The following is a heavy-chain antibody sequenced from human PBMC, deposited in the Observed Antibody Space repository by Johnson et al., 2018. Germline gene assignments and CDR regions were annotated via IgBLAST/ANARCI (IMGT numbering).Heavy chain of an antibody. D-gene: IGHD3-22*01. CDR3: AKGSYYDSSCYYYYYYGMDG. CDR2: ISYDGSNK. Sequence: QVQLVQSGGGVVQPGRSLRLSCAASGFTFSSYGMHWVRQAPGKGLEWVAVISYDGSNKYYADSVKGRFTISRDNSKNTLYLQRNSLRAEDTAVYYCAKGSYYDSSCYYYYYYGMDGWGQGTTVTVSS. V-gene: IGHV3-30*18. J-gene: IGHJ6*02. CDR1: GFTFSSYG.